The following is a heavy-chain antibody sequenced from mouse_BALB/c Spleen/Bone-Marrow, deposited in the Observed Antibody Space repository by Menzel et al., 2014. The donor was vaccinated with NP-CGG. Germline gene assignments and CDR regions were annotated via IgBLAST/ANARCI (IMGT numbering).Heavy chain of an antibody. J-gene: IGHJ2*01. Sequence: EVHLQQSGAELVKPGASVKLSCTASSFNIKDTYMHWVKQRPEQGLEWIGRIDPANGNTKYDPKFQGKATITADTSSNTAYLQLSSLTSEDTAVYYCVSYYYGNYFDSWGQGTTLTVSS. CDR1: SFNIKDTY. V-gene: IGHV14-3*02. CDR2: IDPANGNT. CDR3: VSYYYGNYFDS. D-gene: IGHD1-1*01.